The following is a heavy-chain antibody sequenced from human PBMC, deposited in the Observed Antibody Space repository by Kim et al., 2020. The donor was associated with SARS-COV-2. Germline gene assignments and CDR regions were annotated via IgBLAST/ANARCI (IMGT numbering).Heavy chain of an antibody. J-gene: IGHJ6*02. Sequence: GGSLRLSCTASGFTFGDYAMSWVRQAPGKGLEWVGFIRSKAYGGTTEYAASVKGRFTISRDDSKSIAYLQMNSLKTEDTAVYYCTTSRDKYYYGMDVWGQGTTVTVSS. CDR3: TTSRDKYYYGMDV. D-gene: IGHD2-21*01. CDR1: GFTFGDYA. V-gene: IGHV3-49*04. CDR2: IRSKAYGGTT.